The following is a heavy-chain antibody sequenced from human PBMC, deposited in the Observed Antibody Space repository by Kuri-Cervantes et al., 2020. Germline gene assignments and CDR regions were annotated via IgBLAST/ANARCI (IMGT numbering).Heavy chain of an antibody. CDR2: IYHSGSA. V-gene: IGHV4-38-2*02. CDR3: ARRPNSGSFPGTFDI. J-gene: IGHJ3*02. Sequence: GSLRLSCIVSSFSIRTDFYWGWIRQPPGKGLEWIGSIYHSGSAYYTPSLKSRVTMSVDTSMNRFSLNLTSVTAADTAVYYCARRPNSGSFPGTFDIWGQGTMVTVSS. D-gene: IGHD1-26*01. CDR1: SFSIRTDFY.